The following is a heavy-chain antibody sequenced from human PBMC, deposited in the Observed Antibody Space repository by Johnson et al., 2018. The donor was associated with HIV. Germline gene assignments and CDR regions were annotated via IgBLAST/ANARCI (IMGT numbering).Heavy chain of an antibody. Sequence: EVQLVESGGGLVQPGGSLRLSCAASGFTFINYWMHWVRQAPGKGLVWVSRMNADGKSTTYADSVKGRFTISRDNDKNTLYLQMNSLRAEDTAVYYCARTYSSSWLRDAFDIWGQGTMVTVSS. CDR1: GFTFINYW. V-gene: IGHV3-74*02. CDR3: ARTYSSSWLRDAFDI. CDR2: MNADGKST. D-gene: IGHD6-13*01. J-gene: IGHJ3*02.